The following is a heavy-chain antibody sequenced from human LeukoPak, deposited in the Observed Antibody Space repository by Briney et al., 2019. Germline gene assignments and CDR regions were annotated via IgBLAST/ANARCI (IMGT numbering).Heavy chain of an antibody. Sequence: PSVKVSCKASGYTLTDYYIHWVRQAPGQGLEWMGWINPDSGGTNSAQKFQGRVTITRDTSISAAYMELSSLRSDDTAVYYCARKRSSGYSDYWGQGTLVTVSS. D-gene: IGHD3-22*01. CDR2: INPDSGGT. J-gene: IGHJ4*02. CDR3: ARKRSSGYSDY. CDR1: GYTLTDYY. V-gene: IGHV1-2*02.